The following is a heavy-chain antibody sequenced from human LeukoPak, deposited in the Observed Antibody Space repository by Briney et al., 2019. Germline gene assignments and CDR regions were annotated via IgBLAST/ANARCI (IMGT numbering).Heavy chain of an antibody. Sequence: GGSLRLSCAASGFTFSSYGMHWVRQAPGRGREWVAVIWYDGSNKYYADSVKGRFTISRDNSKNTLYLQMNSLRAEDTAVYFCARDRKSHGFDPWGQGTLVTVSS. V-gene: IGHV3-33*01. CDR2: IWYDGSNK. J-gene: IGHJ5*02. CDR3: ARDRKSHGFDP. CDR1: GFTFSSYG.